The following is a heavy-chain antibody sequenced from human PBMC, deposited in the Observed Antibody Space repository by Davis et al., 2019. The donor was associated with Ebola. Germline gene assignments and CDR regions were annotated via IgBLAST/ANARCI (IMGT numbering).Heavy chain of an antibody. J-gene: IGHJ6*02. Sequence: PGGSLRLSCAASGFTFSSYGMHWVRQAPGKGLEWVAVISYDGSNKYYADSVKGRFTISRDNSKNTLYLQMNSLRAEDTAVYYCARESVVYDFWRNGMDVWGQGTTVTVSS. CDR1: GFTFSSYG. D-gene: IGHD3-3*01. CDR2: ISYDGSNK. V-gene: IGHV3-30*03. CDR3: ARESVVYDFWRNGMDV.